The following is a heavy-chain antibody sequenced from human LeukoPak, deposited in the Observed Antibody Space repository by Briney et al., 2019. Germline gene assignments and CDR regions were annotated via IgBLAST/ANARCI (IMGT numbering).Heavy chain of an antibody. V-gene: IGHV3-30-3*01. J-gene: IGHJ5*02. Sequence: GGSLRLSCAASGFTFSSYAMHWVRQAPGKGLEWVAVMSNDGSNKYYADSVKGRFTISGDNSKNTLYLQMDSLRAEDTAVYYCARDKFTYYYDSSGYQNWFDPWGQGTLVTVSS. CDR2: MSNDGSNK. CDR1: GFTFSSYA. CDR3: ARDKFTYYYDSSGYQNWFDP. D-gene: IGHD3-22*01.